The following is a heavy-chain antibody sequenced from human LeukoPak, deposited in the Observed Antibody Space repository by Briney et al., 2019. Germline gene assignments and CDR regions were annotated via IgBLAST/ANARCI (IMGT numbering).Heavy chain of an antibody. D-gene: IGHD2-2*01. CDR2: TSYDGRND. CDR3: ARAGGDCITTSCYFGHAFDL. J-gene: IGHJ3*01. Sequence: GRSLRLSCAASGFTFSSYAIHWVRQAPGKGLEWVAVTSYDGRNDYYGDSVKGRFTVFRDNSKSTVFGQINSLRADDTAVYYCARAGGDCITTSCYFGHAFDLWGQGTLVTVSP. CDR1: GFTFSSYA. V-gene: IGHV3-30*04.